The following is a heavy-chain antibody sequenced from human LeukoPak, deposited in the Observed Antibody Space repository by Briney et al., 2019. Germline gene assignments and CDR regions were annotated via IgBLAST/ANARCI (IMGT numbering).Heavy chain of an antibody. D-gene: IGHD6-13*01. J-gene: IGHJ4*02. V-gene: IGHV1-18*01. Sequence: ASVKVSCKASGYSFTSNGISWVRQAPGQGLEWMGWISGYNGNTQYAQKFQGRVTITRDTSTSTVYMVLSSLRSEDTAVYYCARDGSKWNFDYWGQGTLVTVSS. CDR1: GYSFTSNG. CDR3: ARDGSKWNFDY. CDR2: ISGYNGNT.